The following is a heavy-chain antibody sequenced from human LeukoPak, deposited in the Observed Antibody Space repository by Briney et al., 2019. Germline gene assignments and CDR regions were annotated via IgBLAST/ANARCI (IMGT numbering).Heavy chain of an antibody. CDR2: IYPGYSDA. D-gene: IGHD6-13*01. J-gene: IGHJ5*02. V-gene: IGHV5-51*01. CDR3: VRFALSSSLDH. Sequence: GESLKISCKISGYRLTSNWIGWVRRVPGKGLEWMGLIYPGYSDAKYSPSFQGQVTFSVDASISTAYLQLSGLRASDTAIYYCVRFALSSSLDHWGQGTLVTVSS. CDR1: GYRLTSNW.